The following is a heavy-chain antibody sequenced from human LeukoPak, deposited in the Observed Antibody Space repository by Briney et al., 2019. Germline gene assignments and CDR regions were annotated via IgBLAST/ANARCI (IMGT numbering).Heavy chain of an antibody. J-gene: IGHJ4*02. D-gene: IGHD5-18*01. CDR2: ISASGGDT. Sequence: GGSLRLSCVVSGLTFSRYSMSWVRQAPGKGLEWVSGISASGGDTWYPDSVKGRFTISRDNAKHTLYLETNSLRAEDTAVYYCARVGFSYGYDYWGQGTLVTVSS. CDR3: ARVGFSYGYDY. CDR1: GLTFSRYS. V-gene: IGHV3-23*01.